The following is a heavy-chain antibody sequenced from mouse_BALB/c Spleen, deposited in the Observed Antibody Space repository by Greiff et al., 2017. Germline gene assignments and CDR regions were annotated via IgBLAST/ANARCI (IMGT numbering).Heavy chain of an antibody. CDR3: TRPGVYWYFDV. CDR1: GFTFSNYW. V-gene: IGHV6-6*02. J-gene: IGHJ1*01. CDR2: IRLKSNNYAT. Sequence: EVKLEESGGGLVQPGGSMKLSCVASGFTFSNYWMNWVRQSPEKGLEWVAEIRLKSNNYATHYAESVKGRFTISRDDSKSSVYLQMNNLRAEDTGIYYCTRPGVYWYFDVWGAGTTVTVSS.